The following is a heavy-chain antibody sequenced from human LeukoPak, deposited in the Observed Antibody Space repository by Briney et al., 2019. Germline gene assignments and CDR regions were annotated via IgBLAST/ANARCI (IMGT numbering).Heavy chain of an antibody. Sequence: GGSLRLSCAASGFTFSSSAMSWVRQAPGKGLEWVPDISGSGGSTYYADSLKGRFTISRYNSKNTLYLQTNSLRADDTAVYYCATKPPGWCYFDYWGQGTLVTVSS. CDR1: GFTFSSSA. J-gene: IGHJ4*02. CDR3: ATKPPGWCYFDY. D-gene: IGHD6-19*01. CDR2: ISGSGGST. V-gene: IGHV3-23*01.